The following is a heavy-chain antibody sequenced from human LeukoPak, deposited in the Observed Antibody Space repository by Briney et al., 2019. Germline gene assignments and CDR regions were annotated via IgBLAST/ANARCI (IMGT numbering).Heavy chain of an antibody. J-gene: IGHJ2*01. D-gene: IGHD4-11*01. V-gene: IGHV4-61*01. CDR2: IHYSGST. CDR3: AGYGNYWDWYFDL. CDR1: GYSISSGYY. Sequence: SETLSLTCTVSGYSISSGYYWSWIRQPPGKGLEWIGYIHYSGSTNHNPSLKSRVTISIDTSKNQISLRLTSVTAADTAVYYCAGYGNYWDWYFDLWGRGTLVTVSS.